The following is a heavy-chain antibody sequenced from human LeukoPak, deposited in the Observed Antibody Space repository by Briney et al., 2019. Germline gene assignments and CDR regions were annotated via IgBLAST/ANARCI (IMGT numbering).Heavy chain of an antibody. Sequence: PSETLSLTCTVAGGSISSNNYYSGWIRQPPGKGLEWIGSIYYSGSTYYNPSLKSRVTISVATSKNQFSLKLSSVTAADTAMYYCARVPITLVRGAFDYWGQGTLVTVSS. CDR1: GGSISSNNYY. V-gene: IGHV4-39*01. CDR3: ARVPITLVRGAFDY. D-gene: IGHD3-10*01. J-gene: IGHJ4*02. CDR2: IYYSGST.